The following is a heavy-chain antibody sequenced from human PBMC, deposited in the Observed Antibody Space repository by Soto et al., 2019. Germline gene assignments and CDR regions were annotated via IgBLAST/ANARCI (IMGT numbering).Heavy chain of an antibody. V-gene: IGHV1-3*01. CDR1: GYIFTNYA. D-gene: IGHD4-17*01. J-gene: IGHJ4*01. CDR3: ARDRTTSSTRQFDY. CDR2: ISGADGNT. Sequence: QVQLVQSGAEVKKPGASVKVSCKASGYIFTNYAIRWVRQAPGQRLEWMGWISGADGNTRYSPKFQGRLTISTDTSASTAYMELSSLRSEDTAVFYCARDRTTSSTRQFDYWCHGTLVTVSS.